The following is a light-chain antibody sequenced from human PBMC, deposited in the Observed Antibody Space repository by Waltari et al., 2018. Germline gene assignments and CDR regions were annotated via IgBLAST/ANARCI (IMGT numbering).Light chain of an antibody. CDR1: SGHSSNI. J-gene: IGLJ3*02. CDR3: QTGGHGTWV. Sequence: QLVVTQSPSASASLGASVKLTCTLSSGHSSNIIASLQQQPEKGPRYLMKVNSDGSHSRGDEIPDRFSGSSSGAGRYLTISSLQAEDEADYYCQTGGHGTWVFGGGTKLTVL. CDR2: VNSDGSH. V-gene: IGLV4-69*01.